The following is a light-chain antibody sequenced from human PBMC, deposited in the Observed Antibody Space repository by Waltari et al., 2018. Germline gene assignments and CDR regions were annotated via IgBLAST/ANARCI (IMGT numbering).Light chain of an antibody. J-gene: IGKJ3*01. Sequence: DIVMTQSPDSLAVSLGERATINCKSSQSFLYSSNNKNYLAWYQQKPGQPPKLLIYWASTRESGVPDRCSGSGSGTDFTLTISSLQAEDVAVYYCQQYYSTPFTFGPGTKVDIK. CDR3: QQYYSTPFT. V-gene: IGKV4-1*01. CDR2: WAS. CDR1: QSFLYSSNNKNY.